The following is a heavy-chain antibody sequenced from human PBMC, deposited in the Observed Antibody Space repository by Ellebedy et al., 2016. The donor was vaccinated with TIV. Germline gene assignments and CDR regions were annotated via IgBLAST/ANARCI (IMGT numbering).Heavy chain of an antibody. CDR2: ITESGGTT. J-gene: IGHJ3*01. D-gene: IGHD4-23*01. Sequence: GESLKISCAASGLTFSSHSMTWVRQAPGKGLAWVSSITESGGTTYYADSVKGRFTISRDNSKDTLFLQMNSLRAEDTAIYFCARDPVGVGPAFDDWGQGTMVTVSS. V-gene: IGHV3-23*01. CDR3: ARDPVGVGPAFDD. CDR1: GLTFSSHS.